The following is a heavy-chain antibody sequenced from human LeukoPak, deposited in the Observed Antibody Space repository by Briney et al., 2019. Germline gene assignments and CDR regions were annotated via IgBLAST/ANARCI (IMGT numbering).Heavy chain of an antibody. V-gene: IGHV4-34*01. J-gene: IGHJ4*02. CDR1: GGSFSGYY. CDR2: INHSGST. D-gene: IGHD3-10*01. CDR3: ARGGVASGSFDY. Sequence: PSETLSLTCAVYGGSFSGYYWSWIRQPPGEGLEWIGGINHSGSTNYNPSLKSRVTISVDTSKNQFSLKLSSVTAADTAVYYCARGGVASGSFDYWGQGTLVTVSS.